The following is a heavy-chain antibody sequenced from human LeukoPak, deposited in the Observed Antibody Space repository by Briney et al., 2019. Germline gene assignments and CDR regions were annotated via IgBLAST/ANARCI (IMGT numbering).Heavy chain of an antibody. Sequence: PSETLSLTCTVSGGSISSYYWSWIRQPPGKGLEWIGYIYYSGSTNYNPSLKSRVTISVDTSKNQFSLKLSSVTAADTAVYYCARCTSCSEAGTFDYWGQGTLVTVSA. CDR3: ARCTSCSEAGTFDY. D-gene: IGHD2-2*01. V-gene: IGHV4-59*01. CDR2: IYYSGST. CDR1: GGSISSYY. J-gene: IGHJ4*02.